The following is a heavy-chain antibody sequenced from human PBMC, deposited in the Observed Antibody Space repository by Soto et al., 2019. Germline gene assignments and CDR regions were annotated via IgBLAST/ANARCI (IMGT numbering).Heavy chain of an antibody. CDR3: AKRSLTPAAMKSPFDY. J-gene: IGHJ4*02. CDR2: ISGGGDST. V-gene: IGHV3-23*01. CDR1: GFTFSNYA. Sequence: EVQLLESGGGLVQPGGSLRLSCAASGFTFSNYAMSWVRQAPGKGLEWVSTISGGGDSTYYADSVKGRFTISRDNSKNTLYLQVNSLRAEDTAAYYCAKRSLTPAAMKSPFDYWGQGTLVPSPQ. D-gene: IGHD2-2*01.